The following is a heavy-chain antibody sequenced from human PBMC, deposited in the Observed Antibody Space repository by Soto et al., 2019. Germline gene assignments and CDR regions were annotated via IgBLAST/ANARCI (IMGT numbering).Heavy chain of an antibody. Sequence: QVQLMQSGAEVKKPGASVKVSCKASGDTFTDYYIHWVRQAPGQGLEWMGTVNPSGGHTTYAQHFLGRVTMTWDTSTSTLYVELTSLTSDDTAIYYCARGGHVVVVTAALDYWGQGTLVTVSS. V-gene: IGHV1-46*01. CDR2: VNPSGGHT. CDR1: GDTFTDYY. D-gene: IGHD2-21*02. CDR3: ARGGHVVVVTAALDY. J-gene: IGHJ4*02.